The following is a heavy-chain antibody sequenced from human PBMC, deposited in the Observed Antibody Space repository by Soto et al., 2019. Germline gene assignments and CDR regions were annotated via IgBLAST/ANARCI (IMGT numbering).Heavy chain of an antibody. CDR1: GFTFSSYA. V-gene: IGHV3-23*01. D-gene: IGHD2-2*01. CDR3: AKGYCSSTSCYPQVPYYYYYYYMDV. J-gene: IGHJ6*03. CDR2: ISGNGGST. Sequence: PGGSLRLSCAASGFTFSSYAMSWVRQAPGKGLEWVSAISGNGGSTYYADSVKGRFTISRDNSKNTLYLQMNSLRAEDTAVYYCAKGYCSSTSCYPQVPYYYYYYYMDVWGKGTTVTVSS.